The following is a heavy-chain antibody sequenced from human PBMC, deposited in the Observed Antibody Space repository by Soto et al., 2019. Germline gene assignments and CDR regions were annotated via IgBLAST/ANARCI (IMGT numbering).Heavy chain of an antibody. CDR3: ARASELLSAFDI. CDR2: INPSGGST. CDR1: GYTFTSYY. D-gene: IGHD1-26*01. V-gene: IGHV1-46*01. Sequence: QVQLVQSGAEVKKPGASVKVSCKASGYTFTSYYMHWVRQAPGQGLEWMGIINPSGGSTSYAQKFKGRVTMNRDTSTSTVYMDLSSLRSEDTAVYYCARASELLSAFDIWGQGTMVTVSS. J-gene: IGHJ3*02.